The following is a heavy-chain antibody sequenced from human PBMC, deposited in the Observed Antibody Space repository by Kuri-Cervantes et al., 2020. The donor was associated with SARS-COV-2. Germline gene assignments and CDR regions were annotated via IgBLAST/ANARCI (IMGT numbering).Heavy chain of an antibody. Sequence: ESLKISCAVYGGSFSSYYWSWIRQPPGKGLEWIGEINHSGSTNYNPSLKSRVTISVDTSKNQFSLKLSSVTAADTAVYYCARFPAAAGQRTFDYWGQGTLVTVSS. V-gene: IGHV4-34*01. J-gene: IGHJ4*02. CDR3: ARFPAAAGQRTFDY. CDR1: GGSFSSYY. D-gene: IGHD6-13*01. CDR2: INHSGST.